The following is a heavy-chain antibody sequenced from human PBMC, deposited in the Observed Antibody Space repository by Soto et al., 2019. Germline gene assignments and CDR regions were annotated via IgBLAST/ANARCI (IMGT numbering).Heavy chain of an antibody. CDR1: EFSFSSDS. CDR2: ISSSGSFM. V-gene: IGHV3-21*01. CDR3: ARDPPTGTTLDWADS. J-gene: IGHJ4*02. D-gene: IGHD1-7*01. Sequence: GGSLRLSCAASEFSFSSDSMGWVRQAPGKGLEWVSSISSSGSFMNYADSVKGRFTISRDNAKNSLYLQMSGLKDEDTAVYYCARDPPTGTTLDWADSWGQGTLVTVSS.